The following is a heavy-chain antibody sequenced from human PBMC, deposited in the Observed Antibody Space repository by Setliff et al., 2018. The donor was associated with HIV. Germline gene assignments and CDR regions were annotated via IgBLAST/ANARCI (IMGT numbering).Heavy chain of an antibody. V-gene: IGHV4-59*11. D-gene: IGHD3-22*01. J-gene: IGHJ4*02. Sequence: KSSETLSLTCSVSGGSISSHYWSWLRQPPGKGLEWIGYIYYTGSTNYNPSLKSRLTVSLDMSKNEFSLKLTSVTAADTAVYYCARLDSSGYFVEYWGQGTLVTVSS. CDR1: GGSISSHY. CDR2: IYYTGST. CDR3: ARLDSSGYFVEY.